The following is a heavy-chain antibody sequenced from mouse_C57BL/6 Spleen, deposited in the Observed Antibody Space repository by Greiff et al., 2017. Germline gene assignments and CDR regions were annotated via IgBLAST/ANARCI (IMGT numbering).Heavy chain of an antibody. Sequence: VQLVESGAELVRPGASVTLSCKASGYTFTDYEMHWVKQTPVHGLEWIGAIDPETGGTAYNQKFKGKAILTADKSSSTAYMELRSLTSEDSAVYYCTRSRTEAMDYWGQGTSVTVSS. CDR2: IDPETGGT. J-gene: IGHJ4*01. CDR1: GYTFTDYE. D-gene: IGHD1-1*01. CDR3: TRSRTEAMDY. V-gene: IGHV1-15*01.